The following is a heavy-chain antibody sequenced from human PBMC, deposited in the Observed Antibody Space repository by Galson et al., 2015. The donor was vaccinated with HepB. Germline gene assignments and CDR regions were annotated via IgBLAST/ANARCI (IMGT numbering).Heavy chain of an antibody. CDR1: GFTFSTYA. CDR3: ARAWFGELLSYYFDN. V-gene: IGHV3-30*04. J-gene: IGHJ4*02. Sequence: SLRLSCAASGFTFSTYAMHWVRQSPGKGLEWVAIISYDGNNRYYTDSVKGRFTISRDDSRNTLYLQMNSLRPEDTAVYYCARAWFGELLSYYFDNWGQGTLVTDSS. D-gene: IGHD3-10*01. CDR2: ISYDGNNR.